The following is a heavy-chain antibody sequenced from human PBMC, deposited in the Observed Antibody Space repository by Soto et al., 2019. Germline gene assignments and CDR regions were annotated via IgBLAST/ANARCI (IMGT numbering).Heavy chain of an antibody. Sequence: GGSLRLSCAASGFTLSSYDMHWVRQATGKGLEWVSAIGTAGDTYYPGSVKGRFTISRENAKNSLYLQMNSLRAGDTAVYYCARDILAGSYYYGMDVWGQGTTVTV. V-gene: IGHV3-13*01. CDR2: IGTAGDT. CDR3: ARDILAGSYYYGMDV. D-gene: IGHD3-9*01. J-gene: IGHJ6*02. CDR1: GFTLSSYD.